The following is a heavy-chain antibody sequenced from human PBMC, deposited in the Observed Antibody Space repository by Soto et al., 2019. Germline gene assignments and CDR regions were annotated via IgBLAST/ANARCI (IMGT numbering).Heavy chain of an antibody. D-gene: IGHD2-2*01. Sequence: GGSLRLSCAASGSTFNTFGMHWVRQAPGKGLEWVAVISYDGSDKYYSDSVRGRFTISRDNSMNTLYLQMNSLRTEDTAVYYCAKSPDFYSSSYQCYKYYFDYWGQGTLVTVSS. CDR3: AKSPDFYSSSYQCYKYYFDY. V-gene: IGHV3-30*18. J-gene: IGHJ4*02. CDR2: ISYDGSDK. CDR1: GSTFNTFG.